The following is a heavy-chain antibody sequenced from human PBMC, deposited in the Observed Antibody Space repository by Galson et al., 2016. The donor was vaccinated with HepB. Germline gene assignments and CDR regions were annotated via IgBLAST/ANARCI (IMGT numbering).Heavy chain of an antibody. CDR2: IFYSGST. J-gene: IGHJ5*02. Sequence: TLSLTCTVSGGSISSGASYWSWLRQHPGKGLEWIGYIFYSGSTFYNPSLQNRVTISLDKPKNQFSLKQNSVTAADTAVYYCARITATMTRWIDPWGQGTLVTVSA. CDR3: ARITATMTRWIDP. V-gene: IGHV4-31*03. D-gene: IGHD2-2*01. CDR1: GGSISSGASY.